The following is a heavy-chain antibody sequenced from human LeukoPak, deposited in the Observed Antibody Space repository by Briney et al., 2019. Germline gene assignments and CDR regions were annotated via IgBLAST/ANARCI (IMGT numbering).Heavy chain of an antibody. CDR1: GFNFANHA. J-gene: IGHJ4*02. CDR3: VREDTPATANY. D-gene: IGHD2-21*02. V-gene: IGHV3-23*01. Sequence: GGSLRLSCAASGFNFANHAMSWVRQTPGKGLEWVSAISGGGDITYYADSVAGRFTISRDNSKDTLFLQMHSLRPGDTAVYYCVREDTPATANYWGQGTLVTVSS. CDR2: ISGGGDIT.